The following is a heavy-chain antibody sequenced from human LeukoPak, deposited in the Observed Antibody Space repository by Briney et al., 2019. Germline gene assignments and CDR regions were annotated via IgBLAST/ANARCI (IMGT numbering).Heavy chain of an antibody. D-gene: IGHD2-2*01. V-gene: IGHV1-69*13. CDR3: ARRPLGYCSSTSCSSFDY. Sequence: ASVKVSCKASGGTFSSYAISWVRQAPGQGLEWMGGIIPIFGTANYAQKFQGRVTITADESTSTAYMEPSSLRSEDTAVYYCARRPLGYCSSTSCSSFDYWGQGTLVTVSS. CDR2: IIPIFGTA. CDR1: GGTFSSYA. J-gene: IGHJ4*02.